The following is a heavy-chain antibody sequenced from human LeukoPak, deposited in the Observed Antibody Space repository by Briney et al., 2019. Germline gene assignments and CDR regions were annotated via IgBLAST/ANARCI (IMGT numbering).Heavy chain of an antibody. J-gene: IGHJ4*02. CDR1: GFTFSSYE. CDR2: ISSSGSTI. V-gene: IGHV3-48*03. Sequence: GGSLRLSCAASGFTFSSYEMNWVRQAPGKGLEWVSYISSSGSTIYYADSVKGRFTISRDNAKNSLYLQMNSLRAEDTAVYYCARVRGGWYGDYWGQGTLVTVSS. CDR3: ARVRGGWYGDY. D-gene: IGHD6-19*01.